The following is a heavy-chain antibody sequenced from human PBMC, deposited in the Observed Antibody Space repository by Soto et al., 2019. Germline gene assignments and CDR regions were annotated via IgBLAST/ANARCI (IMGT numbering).Heavy chain of an antibody. Sequence: GGSLRLSCAASGFTFSSYGMHWVRQAPGKGLEWVAVIWYDGSNKYYADSVKGQFTISRDNSKNTLYLQMHSLRAEDTAVYYCAREGHYAYGDAFDIWGQGTMVTVSS. CDR2: IWYDGSNK. J-gene: IGHJ3*02. CDR3: AREGHYAYGDAFDI. D-gene: IGHD5-12*01. V-gene: IGHV3-33*01. CDR1: GFTFSSYG.